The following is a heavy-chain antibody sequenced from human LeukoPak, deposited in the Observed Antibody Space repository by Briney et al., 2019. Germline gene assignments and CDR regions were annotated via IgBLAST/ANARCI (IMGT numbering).Heavy chain of an antibody. CDR1: GFSFSSYA. CDR3: AKWPEGAMDYFDY. V-gene: IGHV3-23*01. J-gene: IGHJ4*02. CDR2: ISGDGTRT. D-gene: IGHD3-16*01. Sequence: GGSLRLSCAASGFSFSSYAMTWARQAPVKGLEWVSAISGDGTRTYHADSVEGRFTISRDNSKNTLYLEMSSLRVEDTAIYYCAKWPEGAMDYFDYWGQGTLVTVSS.